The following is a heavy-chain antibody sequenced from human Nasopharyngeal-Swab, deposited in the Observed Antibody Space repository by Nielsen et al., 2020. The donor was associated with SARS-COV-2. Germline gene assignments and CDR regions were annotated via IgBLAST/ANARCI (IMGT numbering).Heavy chain of an antibody. D-gene: IGHD2-2*01. V-gene: IGHV3-30*04. Sequence: WIRQPPGKGLEWVAVISYDGSNKYYADSVKGQFTISRDNSKNTLYLQMNSLRAEDTAVYYCAREAGGVPAAIEGGYYYGMDVWGQGTTVTVSS. J-gene: IGHJ6*02. CDR3: AREAGGVPAAIEGGYYYGMDV. CDR2: ISYDGSNK.